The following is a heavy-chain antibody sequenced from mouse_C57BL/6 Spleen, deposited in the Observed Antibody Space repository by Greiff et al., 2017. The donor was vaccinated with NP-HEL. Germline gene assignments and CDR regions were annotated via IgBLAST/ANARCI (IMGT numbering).Heavy chain of an antibody. CDR1: GYSITSGYY. Sequence: EVQLQESGPGLVKPSQSLSLTCSVTGYSITSGYYWNWIRQFPGNKLEWMGYISYDGSNNYNPSLKNRISITRDTSKNQFFLKLNSVTTEDTATYYCARAPSTAYFDYWGQGTTLTVSS. D-gene: IGHD1-2*01. V-gene: IGHV3-6*01. J-gene: IGHJ2*01. CDR3: ARAPSTAYFDY. CDR2: ISYDGSN.